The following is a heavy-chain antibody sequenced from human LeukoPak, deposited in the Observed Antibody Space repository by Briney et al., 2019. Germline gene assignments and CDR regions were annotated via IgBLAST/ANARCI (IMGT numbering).Heavy chain of an antibody. CDR2: MNPNSGNT. D-gene: IGHD4/OR15-4a*01. J-gene: IGHJ6*03. CDR1: GYTFTSYD. Sequence: ASVKVSCKASGYTFTSYDINWVRQATGQGLEWMGWMNPNSGNTGYAQKFQGRVTITRNTSISTAYMELSSMRSEDTAVYYCAREFVDGAASSYYYYYYMDVWGKGTTVTVSS. CDR3: AREFVDGAASSYYYYYYMDV. V-gene: IGHV1-8*03.